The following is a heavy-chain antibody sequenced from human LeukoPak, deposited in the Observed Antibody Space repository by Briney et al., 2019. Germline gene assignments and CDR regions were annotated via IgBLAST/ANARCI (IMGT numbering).Heavy chain of an antibody. CDR1: GFTFSSYG. V-gene: IGHV3-48*01. CDR3: ARDAHYDFWSGYYYYYYMDV. J-gene: IGHJ6*03. D-gene: IGHD3-3*01. CDR2: ISNDGATT. Sequence: GGSLRLSCAASGFTFSSYGMTWVRQALGEGLQWVSYISNDGATTYYADSVKGRFIISRDNAKNSLFLQINSLRAEDTAVYYCARDAHYDFWSGYYYYYYMDVWGKGTTVTVSS.